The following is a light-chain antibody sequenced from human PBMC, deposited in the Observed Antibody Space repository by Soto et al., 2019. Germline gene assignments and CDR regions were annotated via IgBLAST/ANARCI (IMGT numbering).Light chain of an antibody. CDR1: SSDVGGYNY. CDR2: AVS. Sequence: QSVLTQPPSASGSPGQSVTISCTGTSSDVGGYNYASWYQQHPGKAPKLMIYAVSKRPSGVPDRFSGSKSGNTASLTVSGLQAEDEADYYCSSYAGSNNFVFGXGTKVTVL. J-gene: IGLJ2*01. CDR3: SSYAGSNNFV. V-gene: IGLV2-8*01.